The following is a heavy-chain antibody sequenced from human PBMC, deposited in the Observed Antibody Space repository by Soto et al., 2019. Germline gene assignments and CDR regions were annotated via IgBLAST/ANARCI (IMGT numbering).Heavy chain of an antibody. D-gene: IGHD2-15*01. Sequence: SETLSLTCTVSGGSISSSSYYWGWIRQPPGKGLEWIGSIYYSGSTYYNPSLKSRVTISVDTSKNQFSLKLSSVTAADTAVYYCARYIVVVVAATPSQDWFDPWGQGTLVTVSS. CDR1: GGSISSSSYY. V-gene: IGHV4-39*01. J-gene: IGHJ5*02. CDR3: ARYIVVVVAATPSQDWFDP. CDR2: IYYSGST.